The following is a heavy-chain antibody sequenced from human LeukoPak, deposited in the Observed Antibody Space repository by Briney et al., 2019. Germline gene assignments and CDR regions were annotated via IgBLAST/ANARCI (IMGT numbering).Heavy chain of an antibody. Sequence: GRSLRLSCAASGFTFSSYGMHWVRQAPGKGLEWVAVISYDGSDKYYADSVKGRFTISRDNSKNMLYLQMNSLRAEDTAVYYCATDLIYYGNSGYNVHYFDYWGQGTLVTVSS. CDR1: GFTFSSYG. J-gene: IGHJ4*02. CDR2: ISYDGSDK. V-gene: IGHV3-30*03. D-gene: IGHD3-22*01. CDR3: ATDLIYYGNSGYNVHYFDY.